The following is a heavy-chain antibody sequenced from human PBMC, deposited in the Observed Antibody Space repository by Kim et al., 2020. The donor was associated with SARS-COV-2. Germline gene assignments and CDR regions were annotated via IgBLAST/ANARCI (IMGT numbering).Heavy chain of an antibody. J-gene: IGHJ6*02. V-gene: IGHV4-59*01. Sequence: SETLSLTCTVSGVSISSYYWSWIRQPPGKGLEWIGYIYYSGSTNYNPSLKCRVTISVDTSKNQFSLKLSSVTAADTAVYYCARDGGGRFLEWLPTDYYYYYGMDVWGQGTPITVSS. D-gene: IGHD3-3*01. CDR1: GVSISSYY. CDR3: ARDGGGRFLEWLPTDYYYYYGMDV. CDR2: IYYSGST.